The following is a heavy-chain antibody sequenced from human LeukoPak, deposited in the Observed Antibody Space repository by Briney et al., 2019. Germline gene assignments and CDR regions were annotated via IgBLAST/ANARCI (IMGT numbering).Heavy chain of an antibody. J-gene: IGHJ4*02. Sequence: GRSLRLSCTASRFTFSHYGMHWVRQAPGKGLEWLAVIFYEGSKQFYADSVKGRFTISRDNSKNTLYLEMNSLRAEDTAVYYCTRDIRSHYFDYWGQGTLVTVSS. CDR1: RFTFSHYG. V-gene: IGHV3-33*01. CDR2: IFYEGSKQ. D-gene: IGHD1-26*01. CDR3: TRDIRSHYFDY.